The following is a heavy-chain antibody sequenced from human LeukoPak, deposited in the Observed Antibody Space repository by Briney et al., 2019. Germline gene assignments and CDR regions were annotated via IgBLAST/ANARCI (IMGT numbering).Heavy chain of an antibody. CDR1: GGSFSGYY. Sequence: SETLSLPCAVYGGSFSGYYWSWIRPPPGKGLEWIGEINHSGSTNYNPSLKSRVTISVDTSKNQFSLKLSSVTAADTAVYYCATTKRGYSYGHRFDYWGQGTLVTVSS. CDR3: ATTKRGYSYGHRFDY. D-gene: IGHD5-18*01. J-gene: IGHJ4*02. V-gene: IGHV4-34*01. CDR2: INHSGST.